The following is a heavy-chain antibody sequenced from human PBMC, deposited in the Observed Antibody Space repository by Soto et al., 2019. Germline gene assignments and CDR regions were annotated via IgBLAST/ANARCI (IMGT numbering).Heavy chain of an antibody. D-gene: IGHD3-22*01. Sequence: AGGSLRLSCAASGFTFSSYAMSWVRQAPGKGLEWVSAISGSGGSTYYADSVKGRFTISRDNPKNTLYLQMNSLRAEDTAVYYCAKDGSDYYDSSGYWADAFDIWGQGTMVTVSS. J-gene: IGHJ3*02. CDR2: ISGSGGST. CDR1: GFTFSSYA. CDR3: AKDGSDYYDSSGYWADAFDI. V-gene: IGHV3-23*01.